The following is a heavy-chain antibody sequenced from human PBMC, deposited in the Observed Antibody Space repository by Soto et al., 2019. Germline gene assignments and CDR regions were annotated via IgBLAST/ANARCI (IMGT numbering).Heavy chain of an antibody. D-gene: IGHD6-19*01. CDR3: AIGHWLGK. V-gene: IGHV3-7*01. CDR2: IKQDGNEK. J-gene: IGHJ4*02. Sequence: EVQLVDSGGALVQPGESLRLSCAASGFTCSDYLMTWVRQAPGKGLEWVATIKQDGNEKYYVDSVKGRFTISRDNAKNSLYLQLIALRAEDTAVYYCAIGHWLGKWGQGTLVTVSS. CDR1: GFTCSDYL.